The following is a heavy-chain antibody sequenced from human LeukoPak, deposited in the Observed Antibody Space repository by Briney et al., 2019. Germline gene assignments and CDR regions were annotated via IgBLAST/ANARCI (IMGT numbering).Heavy chain of an antibody. J-gene: IGHJ4*02. CDR1: GGSFSGYY. D-gene: IGHD3-3*01. CDR3: AREWITIFGVVNPYFDY. CDR2: INHSGST. Sequence: SETLSLTCAVYGGSFSGYYWSWIRQPPGKGLEWIGEINHSGSTNYNPSLKSRVTISVDTSKNQFSLKLSSVTAADTAVYYCAREWITIFGVVNPYFDYWGQGTLVTVSS. V-gene: IGHV4-34*01.